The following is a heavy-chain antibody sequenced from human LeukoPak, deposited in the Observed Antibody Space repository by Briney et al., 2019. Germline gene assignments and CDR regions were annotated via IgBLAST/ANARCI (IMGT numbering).Heavy chain of an antibody. CDR3: ASDTMVRGVYNY. Sequence: ASVKVSCKASGYTFSIYAVSWVRQAPGQGLEWMGWISAYSGAIDYAQKLQDRVTMTIDTSTTTAYMELRSLTSDDTAVYYCASDTMVRGVYNYWGQGTLVTVSS. J-gene: IGHJ4*02. V-gene: IGHV1-18*01. CDR1: GYTFSIYA. D-gene: IGHD3-10*01. CDR2: ISAYSGAI.